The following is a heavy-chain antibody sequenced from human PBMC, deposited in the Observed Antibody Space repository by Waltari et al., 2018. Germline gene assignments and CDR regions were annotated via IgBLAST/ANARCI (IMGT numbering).Heavy chain of an antibody. V-gene: IGHV3-48*02. D-gene: IGHD2-21*01. Sequence: EVQLVESGGGLVQPGGSLKLSCAASGFTFSRYSMNWVRQAPGKGLEWVSHSGPGGSNRGYADSVKGRITISRDNAQNSLYLIINSLTDEDTAVYYCARDQDWAFDYWGRGTLVTVSS. CDR2: SGPGGSNR. CDR1: GFTFSRYS. J-gene: IGHJ4*02. CDR3: ARDQDWAFDY.